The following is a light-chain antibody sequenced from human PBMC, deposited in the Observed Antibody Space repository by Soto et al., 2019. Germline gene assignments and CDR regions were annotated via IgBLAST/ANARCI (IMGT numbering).Light chain of an antibody. CDR1: QSISRW. CDR3: QQQNAY. Sequence: DIPMTQSPSTLSASVGDRVTITCRASQSISRWLAWYQEKPGKAPKVLIYDASSLASGVPSRFSGSGSGTDFTLTISSLQPEDFATYYCQQQNAYFGGGTKVEIK. V-gene: IGKV1-5*01. J-gene: IGKJ4*01. CDR2: DAS.